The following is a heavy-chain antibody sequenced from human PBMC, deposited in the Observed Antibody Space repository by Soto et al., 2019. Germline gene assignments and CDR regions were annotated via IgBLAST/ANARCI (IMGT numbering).Heavy chain of an antibody. CDR2: IYYRGTT. CDR1: GVSTSNHY. Sequence: QVQLQESGPGLVKPSETLSLTCSVSGVSTSNHYWTWIRKPPGQGPEWICCIYYRGTTNYKASFNSRVTISLDTSKNQSFLKLTPVSTADTDVYYCARGGGSPYHDHEFDYWGQGILVTVSS. V-gene: IGHV4-59*11. CDR3: ARGGGSPYHDHEFDY. J-gene: IGHJ4*02. D-gene: IGHD2-2*01.